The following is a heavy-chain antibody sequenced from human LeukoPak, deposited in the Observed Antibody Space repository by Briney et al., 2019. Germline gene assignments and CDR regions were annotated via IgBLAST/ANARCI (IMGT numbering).Heavy chain of an antibody. V-gene: IGHV1-58*01. CDR1: GFTVTSSA. J-gene: IGHJ3*02. D-gene: IGHD5-12*01. CDR2: IVVGSGNT. Sequence: SVKVSCKASGFTVTSSAVQWVRQARGQRLEWIGWIVVGSGNTNYAQKFQERVTITRDMSTSTAYMELSSLRSEDTAVYYCAAEVDIVATSAFDIWGQGTMVTVSS. CDR3: AAEVDIVATSAFDI.